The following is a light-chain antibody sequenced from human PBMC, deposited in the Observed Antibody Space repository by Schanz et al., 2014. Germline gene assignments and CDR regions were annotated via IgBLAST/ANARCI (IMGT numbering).Light chain of an antibody. V-gene: IGLV2-14*02. CDR2: EAN. CDR3: SSYTSSGTHV. J-gene: IGLJ1*01. Sequence: SALTQPASVSGSPGQSITISCTGTSSDIGSYDLVSWYQHHPGKAPKLMIYEANKRPSGVSNRFSGSKSGNTASLTISGLQAEDEADYYCSSYTSSGTHVFGTGTKLTVL. CDR1: SSDIGSYDL.